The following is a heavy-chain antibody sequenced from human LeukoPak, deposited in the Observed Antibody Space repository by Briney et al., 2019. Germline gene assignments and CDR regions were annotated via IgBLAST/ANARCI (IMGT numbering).Heavy chain of an antibody. CDR3: ARVRLYYDILTVYDNFDS. D-gene: IGHD3-9*01. Sequence: ASVKVSCKDSVYTFISYGISWVRQAPGQRLEWMGWISAYNGNPNYAQKLQGRVTMTTDTSTSTAYMELRSLRSDDTAVYYCARVRLYYDILTVYDNFDSWGQGTLVTVSS. CDR2: ISAYNGNP. CDR1: VYTFISYG. V-gene: IGHV1-18*01. J-gene: IGHJ4*02.